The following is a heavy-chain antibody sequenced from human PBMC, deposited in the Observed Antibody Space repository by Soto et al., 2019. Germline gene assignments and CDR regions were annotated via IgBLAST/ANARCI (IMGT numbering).Heavy chain of an antibody. J-gene: IGHJ3*02. CDR2: ISISSSYI. CDR3: AKDFGYNYGYDAFDI. V-gene: IGHV3-21*06. Sequence: GGSLRLSCAASGFTFSSYSMNWVRQAPGKGLEWLSSISISSSYIYYADSVKGRFTISRDNAKNSLFLEMNSLRAEDTAVYYCAKDFGYNYGYDAFDIWGQGTMVTVSS. D-gene: IGHD5-18*01. CDR1: GFTFSSYS.